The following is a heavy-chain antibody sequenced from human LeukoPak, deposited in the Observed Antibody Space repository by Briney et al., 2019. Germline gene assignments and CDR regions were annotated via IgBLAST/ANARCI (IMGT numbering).Heavy chain of an antibody. CDR2: IYHSGST. V-gene: IGHV4-39*01. D-gene: IGHD6-13*01. CDR1: GXSIRISSYY. Sequence: SETLSLTCTVSGXSIRISSYYWGWIRQPPGKGLEWIGSIYHSGSTYYNPSLKGRVSISVDTSKNQFSLNLSSVTAADTAVYYCARRGTAVGTRRFDPWGPGTLVTVSS. CDR3: ARRGTAVGTRRFDP. J-gene: IGHJ5*02.